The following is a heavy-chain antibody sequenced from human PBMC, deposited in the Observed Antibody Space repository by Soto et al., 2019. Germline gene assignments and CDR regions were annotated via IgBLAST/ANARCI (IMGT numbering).Heavy chain of an antibody. D-gene: IGHD3-10*01. V-gene: IGHV4-59*11. Sequence: QVQLQESGPGLVRPSETLSLTCGVSGDSINSHYWSWIRQPPGKGLEWIGFIYYSGSTKYNPSLGSRVTIXXDXSTXQFSLKLSSVTTADTAVYYCARESAGSGKNNWFDPWGQGTLVTVSS. CDR3: ARESAGSGKNNWFDP. CDR1: GDSINSHY. CDR2: IYYSGST. J-gene: IGHJ5*02.